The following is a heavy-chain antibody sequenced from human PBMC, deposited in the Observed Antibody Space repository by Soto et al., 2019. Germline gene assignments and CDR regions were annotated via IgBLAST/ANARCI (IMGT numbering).Heavy chain of an antibody. Sequence: QVQLQQWGAGLLKPSETLSLTCAVYGGSFSGYFWTWIRQAPGKGREWIGKINHSGGTNYNSSLKSCVTISVDTSKNQFSLILSPVTAADTAVYYCARDRQYYHFWSGYQNEGPYGMDVWGQGTTVTVSS. J-gene: IGHJ6*02. V-gene: IGHV4-34*02. CDR3: ARDRQYYHFWSGYQNEGPYGMDV. CDR1: GGSFSGYF. CDR2: INHSGGT. D-gene: IGHD3-3*02.